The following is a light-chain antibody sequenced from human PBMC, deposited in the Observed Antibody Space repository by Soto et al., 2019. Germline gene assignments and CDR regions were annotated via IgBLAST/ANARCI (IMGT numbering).Light chain of an antibody. Sequence: QSALTQPASVSGSPGQSITISCTGTSSDVGGYNLVSWYQLLPGKAPKVMIYEGSKRPSGVSNRFSGSKSGNTASLTISGLQAEDEGDYYCCSYAGTSTVVFGGGTKLTVL. CDR2: EGS. J-gene: IGLJ3*02. CDR1: SSDVGGYNL. V-gene: IGLV2-23*01. CDR3: CSYAGTSTVV.